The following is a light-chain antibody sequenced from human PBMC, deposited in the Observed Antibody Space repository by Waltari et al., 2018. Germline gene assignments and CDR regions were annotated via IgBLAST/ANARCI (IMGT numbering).Light chain of an antibody. J-gene: IGKJ1*01. CDR2: GAS. CDR3: QHYDRWPAT. V-gene: IGKV3D-15*01. CDR1: QSVSSA. Sequence: EVVLTQSPATLSLSPGERATLSCRASQSVSSALAWYQQKPGQPPRLLIYGASIRATGIPDRFSGSGSGTDFSLTISSLQPEDSAMYYCQHYDRWPATFGQGTKVEIK.